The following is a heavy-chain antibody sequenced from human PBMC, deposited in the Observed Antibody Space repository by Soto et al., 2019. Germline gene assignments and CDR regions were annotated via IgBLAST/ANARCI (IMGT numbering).Heavy chain of an antibody. CDR1: GGSFSGYY. D-gene: IGHD6-6*01. CDR2: INHSGST. J-gene: IGHJ4*01. Sequence: PSETLSRICAVYGGSFSGYYWSWIRQPPGKGLEWIGEINHSGSTNYNPSLKSRVTISVDTSKNQFSLKLSSVTAADTAVYYCARSTIAPHLVTSTFDICSQATLVT. CDR3: ARSTIAPHLVTSTFDI. V-gene: IGHV4-34*01.